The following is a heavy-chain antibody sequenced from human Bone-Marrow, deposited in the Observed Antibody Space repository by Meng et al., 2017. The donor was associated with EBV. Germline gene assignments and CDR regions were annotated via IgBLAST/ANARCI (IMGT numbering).Heavy chain of an antibody. CDR3: AKSRSSTPGVVDY. CDR1: GVSVTSGTYH. J-gene: IGHJ4*02. Sequence: QQQLHESGAGLVKPSETLSLSCTVSGVSVTSGTYHWSWMRHSPGKGLEWIGYIYDTGTTIYNPSLKRRVSIFLETSKNLFSLKLNSVTTADTAVYYCAKSRSSTPGVVDYWGQGTMVTVSS. V-gene: IGHV4-61*01. D-gene: IGHD3-10*01. CDR2: IYDTGTT.